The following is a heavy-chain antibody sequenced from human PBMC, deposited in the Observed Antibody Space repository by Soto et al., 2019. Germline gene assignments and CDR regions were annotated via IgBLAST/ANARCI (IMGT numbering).Heavy chain of an antibody. CDR1: GFTVSSNY. D-gene: IGHD1-26*01. CDR3: ARAGSGSYLFGY. J-gene: IGHJ4*02. V-gene: IGHV3-53*02. CDR2: IYSGGST. Sequence: EVQLGETGGGLIQPGGSLRLFCAASGFTVSSNYMSWVRQAPGKGLEWVSVIYSGGSTYYADSVKGRFTISRDNSKNTLYLQMNSLRAEDTAVYYCARAGSGSYLFGYWGQGTLVTVSS.